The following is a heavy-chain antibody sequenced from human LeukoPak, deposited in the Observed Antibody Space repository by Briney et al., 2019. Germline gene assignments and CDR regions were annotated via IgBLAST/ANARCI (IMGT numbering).Heavy chain of an antibody. V-gene: IGHV1-2*02. CDR2: INPGSGAT. CDR1: GYTFTGYY. J-gene: IGHJ4*02. Sequence: GASVKVSCKASGYTFTGYYMHWVRQAPGQGLEWMGWINPGSGATNCAQRFHGRVTMTRDTSASTAYMELSSLRSEDMAVYYCARVVRYSSGPLTDLLPYYFDYWGQGTLVTVSS. D-gene: IGHD6-19*01. CDR3: ARVVRYSSGPLTDLLPYYFDY.